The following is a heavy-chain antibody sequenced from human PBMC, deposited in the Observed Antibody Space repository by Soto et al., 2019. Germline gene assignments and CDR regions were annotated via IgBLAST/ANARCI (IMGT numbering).Heavy chain of an antibody. V-gene: IGHV4-59*01. J-gene: IGHJ6*02. D-gene: IGHD5-18*01. CDR1: GGSISSYY. Sequence: PSETLSLTCTVSGGSISSYYWSWIRQPPGKGLEWIGCIYYSGSTNYNPSLKSRVTISVDTSKNQFSLKLSSVTAADTAVYYCARERSGYSYRFYGMDVWGQGTTVTVSS. CDR2: IYYSGST. CDR3: ARERSGYSYRFYGMDV.